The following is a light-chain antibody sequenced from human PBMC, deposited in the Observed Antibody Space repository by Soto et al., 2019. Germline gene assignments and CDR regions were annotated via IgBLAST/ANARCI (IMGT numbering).Light chain of an antibody. CDR1: QGISSD. CDR3: QQLNSYPVT. J-gene: IGKJ5*01. Sequence: IQLTQSPSSLSASVGDRVTITCRASQGISSDLAWYQQKPGKAPKLLIYSASTLQNGVPSRFSGSGSRTDFTLNISGLQPEDFATYHCQQLNSYPVTFGQVTRLEI. V-gene: IGKV1-9*01. CDR2: SAS.